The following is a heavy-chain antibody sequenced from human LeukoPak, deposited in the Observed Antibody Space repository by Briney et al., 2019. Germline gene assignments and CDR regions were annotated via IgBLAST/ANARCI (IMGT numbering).Heavy chain of an antibody. V-gene: IGHV4-4*07. CDR3: AREVVTTAFDY. CDR2: IYTSGST. CDR1: GGSINSYY. Sequence: SETLSPTCTVSGGSINSYYWSWIRQPAGKGLEWIGRIYTSGSTNYNPSLKSRVTISVDTSKNQFSLKLSSVTAADTAVYYCAREVVTTAFDYWGQGTLVTVSS. J-gene: IGHJ4*02. D-gene: IGHD4-17*01.